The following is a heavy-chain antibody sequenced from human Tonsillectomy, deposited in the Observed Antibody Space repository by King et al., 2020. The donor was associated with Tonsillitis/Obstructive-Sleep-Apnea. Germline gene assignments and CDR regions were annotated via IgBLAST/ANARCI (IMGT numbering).Heavy chain of an antibody. J-gene: IGHJ6*03. D-gene: IGHD1-14*01. Sequence: VQLQQWGAGLLRPSETLSLSCAVSGGSFNNDYWTWIRQPPGEGLEWLGEVNLSGTTNYNPSLERRVTISVDTSKHQVSLNLSSVTAADTAVYYCARAILYKKNYYFYYMDVWGTGTTVTVSS. CDR1: GGSFNNDY. CDR2: VNLSGTT. CDR3: ARAILYKKNYYFYYMDV. V-gene: IGHV4-34*01.